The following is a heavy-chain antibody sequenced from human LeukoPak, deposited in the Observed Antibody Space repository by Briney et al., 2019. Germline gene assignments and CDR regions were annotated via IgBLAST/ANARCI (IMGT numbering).Heavy chain of an antibody. Sequence: GGSLRLSCAASGFTFSSYSMNWVRQAPGKGLEWVSTISGSAGSTYYADSVKGRFTISRDNSKNTLYLQMNSLRAEDTAVYYCAKEPPAMAFIFDYWGQGTLVTVSS. CDR3: AKEPPAMAFIFDY. CDR1: GFTFSSYS. J-gene: IGHJ4*02. V-gene: IGHV3-23*01. D-gene: IGHD5-18*01. CDR2: ISGSAGST.